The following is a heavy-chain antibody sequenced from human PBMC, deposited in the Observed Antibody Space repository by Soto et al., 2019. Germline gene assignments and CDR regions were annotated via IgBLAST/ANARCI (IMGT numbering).Heavy chain of an antibody. J-gene: IGHJ4*02. CDR1: GGSFSGYY. CDR3: ARAKIFRYDFWSGSGKYFDY. Sequence: SQTLSLTCAVYGGSFSGYYWSWIRQPPGKGLEWIGEINHSGSTNYNPSLKSRVTISVDTSKNQFSLKLSSVTAADTAVYYCARAKIFRYDFWSGSGKYFDYWGQGTLVTVSS. D-gene: IGHD3-3*01. V-gene: IGHV4-34*01. CDR2: INHSGST.